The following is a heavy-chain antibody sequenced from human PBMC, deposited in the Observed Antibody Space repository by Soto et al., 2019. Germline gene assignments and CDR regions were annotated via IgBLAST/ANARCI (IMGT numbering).Heavy chain of an antibody. Sequence: LRLSCAGSGFTFSDHYMSWIRQAPGKGLEWVSYISSTSGFTNYADSVKGRFTISRDNAKNSVYLQMNSLRAEDTAVFYCARDLTPNYWGQGTLVTVSS. CDR2: ISSTSGFT. J-gene: IGHJ4*02. CDR1: GFTFSDHY. V-gene: IGHV3-11*06. CDR3: ARDLTPNY.